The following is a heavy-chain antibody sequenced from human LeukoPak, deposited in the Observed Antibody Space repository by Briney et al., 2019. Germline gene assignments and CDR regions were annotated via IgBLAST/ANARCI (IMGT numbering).Heavy chain of an antibody. D-gene: IGHD6-13*01. CDR2: ISSSGVST. CDR3: AKDLDSSTWAPEY. CDR1: GFTFSNYA. J-gene: IGHJ4*02. Sequence: GGSLRLSCAASGFTFSNYAMTWVRQAPGKGLEWVAGISSSGVSTYYADSVKGPFTISRDNSKNTLYLQMNSLRVEDTAVYYCAKDLDSSTWAPEYWGLGALVTVSS. V-gene: IGHV3-23*01.